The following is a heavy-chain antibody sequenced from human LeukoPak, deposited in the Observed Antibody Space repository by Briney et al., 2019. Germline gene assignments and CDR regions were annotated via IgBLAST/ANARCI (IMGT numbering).Heavy chain of an antibody. CDR3: ARGDRDSSSWYGYYYYYYMDV. D-gene: IGHD6-13*01. V-gene: IGHV4-34*01. Sequence: SETLSLTCAVYGGSFSGYYWSWIRQPPGKGLEWIGEINHSGSTNYNPPLKSRVTISVDTSKNQFSLKLSSVTAADTAVYYCARGDRDSSSWYGYYYYYYMDVWGKGTTVTVSS. J-gene: IGHJ6*03. CDR1: GGSFSGYY. CDR2: INHSGST.